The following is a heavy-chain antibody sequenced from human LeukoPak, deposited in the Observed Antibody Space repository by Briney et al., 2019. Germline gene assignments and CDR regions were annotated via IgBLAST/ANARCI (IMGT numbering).Heavy chain of an antibody. CDR3: ARESGGWYWTPRYLSPYYFDY. J-gene: IGHJ4*02. D-gene: IGHD6-19*01. CDR1: GFTFSSYW. Sequence: GGSLRLSCAASGFTFSSYWMHWVRQAPGKGLVWVSRLNIDGSSTSYADSVKGRFTISRDNAKNSLYLQMNSLRAEDTAVYYCARESGGWYWTPRYLSPYYFDYWGQGTLVTVSS. CDR2: LNIDGSST. V-gene: IGHV3-74*01.